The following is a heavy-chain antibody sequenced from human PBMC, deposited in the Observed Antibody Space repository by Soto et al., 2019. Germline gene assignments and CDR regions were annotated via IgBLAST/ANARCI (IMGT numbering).Heavy chain of an antibody. J-gene: IGHJ6*02. CDR2: IIPIFGTA. CDR1: GGTFSSYA. V-gene: IGHV1-69*06. CDR3: ARGGNSGRRHGMAV. Sequence: QVQLVQSGAEVKKPVSSVKVSCKASGGTFSSYAISWVRQAPGKGLAWMGGIIPIFGTANYAQKFQGRVTITADKSASTDYMELSSLRSEDTAVYSCARGGNSGRRHGMAVWGQGTTVTVSS. D-gene: IGHD1-26*01.